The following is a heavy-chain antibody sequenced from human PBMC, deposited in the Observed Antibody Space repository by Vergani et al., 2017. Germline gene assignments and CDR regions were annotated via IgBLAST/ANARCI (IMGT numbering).Heavy chain of an antibody. D-gene: IGHD3-10*01. CDR3: ARRYMVRGVIHNGFDP. Sequence: QVQMVQSGAEVKKPGASVKVSCKASGYTFTGYYMHWVRQAPGQGLEWMGWINPNSGGSNYAQKFQGRVTMTRDTSISTAYMELSRLRSDDTAVSYCARRYMVRGVIHNGFDPWGQGTLVTVSS. V-gene: IGHV1-2*02. CDR2: INPNSGGS. J-gene: IGHJ5*02. CDR1: GYTFTGYY.